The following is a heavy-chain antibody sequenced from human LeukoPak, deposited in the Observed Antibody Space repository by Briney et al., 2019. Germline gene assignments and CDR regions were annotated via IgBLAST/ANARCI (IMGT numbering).Heavy chain of an antibody. J-gene: IGHJ3*02. V-gene: IGHV4-39*01. Sequence: SETLSLTCTVSGGSISSSSYYWGWIRQPPGKGLEWIGSIYYSGSTYYNPFLRSRVTMSVDTSKNQFSLKLSSVTAADTALYFCARIPTNAVPAAHNGFDIWGQGTMVTVSS. CDR2: IYYSGST. D-gene: IGHD2-2*01. CDR3: ARIPTNAVPAAHNGFDI. CDR1: GGSISSSSYY.